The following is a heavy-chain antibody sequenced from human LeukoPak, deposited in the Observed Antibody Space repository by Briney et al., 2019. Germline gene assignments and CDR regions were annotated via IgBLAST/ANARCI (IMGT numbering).Heavy chain of an antibody. J-gene: IGHJ4*02. D-gene: IGHD3-22*01. V-gene: IGHV3-23*01. CDR3: AKGLFYYDSSGSLRLRGYFDS. Sequence: GGSLRLSCAVSGFTFSRYAMSWVRQAPGKGLEWVSAISGSSGSTYYTDSVKGRFTISRDNSKNTLYLQMNSLRAEDTAVYYCAKGLFYYDSSGSLRLRGYFDSWGQGTLVTVSS. CDR1: GFTFSRYA. CDR2: ISGSSGST.